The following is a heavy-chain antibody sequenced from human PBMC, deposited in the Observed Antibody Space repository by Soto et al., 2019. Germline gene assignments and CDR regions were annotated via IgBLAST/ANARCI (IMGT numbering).Heavy chain of an antibody. V-gene: IGHV1-2*02. Sequence: GASVKVSCKASGYTFTGYYMHWVRQAPGQGLEWMGWINPNSGGTNYAQKFQGRVTMTRDTSISTAYMELNRLRSDDTAVYYCAREHDYSNYYYYGMNVWGQGTTVTVAS. D-gene: IGHD4-4*01. CDR2: INPNSGGT. J-gene: IGHJ6*02. CDR3: AREHDYSNYYYYGMNV. CDR1: GYTFTGYY.